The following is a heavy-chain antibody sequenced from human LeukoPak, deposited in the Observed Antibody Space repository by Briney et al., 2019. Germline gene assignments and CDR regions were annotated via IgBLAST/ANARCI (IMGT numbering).Heavy chain of an antibody. CDR2: IYYSGTT. Sequence: SETLSLTCTVSGGSISSYYWSCIRQPPGTGLEWIGYIYYSGTTNYNPSLQSRVTISVDTSKNQFSLKLSSVTAADTAVYYCARDGGIAVAGTWWFDPWGQGTLVTVSS. V-gene: IGHV4-59*01. D-gene: IGHD6-19*01. CDR3: ARDGGIAVAGTWWFDP. J-gene: IGHJ5*02. CDR1: GGSISSYY.